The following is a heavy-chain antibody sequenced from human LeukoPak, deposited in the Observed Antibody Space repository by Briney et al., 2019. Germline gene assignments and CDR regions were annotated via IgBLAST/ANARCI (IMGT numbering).Heavy chain of an antibody. V-gene: IGHV4-34*01. D-gene: IGHD5-18*01. CDR2: INHSGST. CDR1: GFTFSSYT. Sequence: PGGSLRLSCAASGFTFSSYTMNWVRQPPGKGLEWIGEINHSGSTNYNPSLKSRVTISVDTSKNQFSLKLSSVTAADTAVYYCAREGYSYGYLYWGQGTLVTVSS. J-gene: IGHJ4*02. CDR3: AREGYSYGYLY.